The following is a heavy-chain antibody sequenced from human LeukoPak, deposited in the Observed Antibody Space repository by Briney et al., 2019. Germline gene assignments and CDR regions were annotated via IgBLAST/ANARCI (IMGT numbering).Heavy chain of an antibody. CDR1: GYTFASYG. CDR2: ISAYNDNT. Sequence: GASVKVSCKASGYTFASYGISWVRQAPGRGLEWMGWISAYNDNTKYAQNLQGRVTMTTDTSTSTAYMELRSLTSDDTALYYCARDTARITTPGGPDYWGQGTLVTVPS. D-gene: IGHD6-13*01. J-gene: IGHJ4*02. V-gene: IGHV1-18*01. CDR3: ARDTARITTPGGPDY.